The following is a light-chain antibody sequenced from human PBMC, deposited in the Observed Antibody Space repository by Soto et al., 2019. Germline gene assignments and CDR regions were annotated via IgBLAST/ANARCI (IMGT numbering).Light chain of an antibody. V-gene: IGKV3-20*01. CDR2: AAS. Sequence: EIVFTESPVTLSFSPGERATLSFSSSQSVSVNSLAWYQQKGGQAPRLLIYAASTRATGVPDRFSGTGSGTDFALTISRLETDDSAVYYCQQYGGSPFTFGPGNKVDIK. J-gene: IGKJ3*01. CDR1: QSVSVNS. CDR3: QQYGGSPFT.